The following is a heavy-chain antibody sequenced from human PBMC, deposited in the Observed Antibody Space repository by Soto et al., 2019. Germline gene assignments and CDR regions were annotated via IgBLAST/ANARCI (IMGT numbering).Heavy chain of an antibody. CDR3: ASAAVTGTAGLDF. J-gene: IGHJ4*02. CDR1: GYRFTTYQ. D-gene: IGHD6-19*01. CDR2: INPSGGST. Sequence: ASVKVSCKASGYRFTTYQMHWVRQAPGQGLEWMGTINPSGGSTSYAQRFQGRVTMTRDTSTSTVYMQLSSLRSDDTAVYYCASAAVTGTAGLDFWGQGTQVTVSS. V-gene: IGHV1-46*01.